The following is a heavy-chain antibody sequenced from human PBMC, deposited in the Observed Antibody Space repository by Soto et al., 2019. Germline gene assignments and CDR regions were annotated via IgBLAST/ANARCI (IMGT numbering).Heavy chain of an antibody. V-gene: IGHV3-74*01. J-gene: IGHJ4*02. D-gene: IGHD7-27*01. CDR1: GFTFSNYW. CDR3: VRAGANDF. CDR2: ISDDGGST. Sequence: EVQLVETGGGLVQPGGSLRLSCAASGFTFSNYWMHWVRQATGKGLVWVSRISDDGGSTTYADSVKGRFTISRDNAKNMLYLQMNSLRAEDTAVYYCVRAGANDFWGQGTLVTVSS.